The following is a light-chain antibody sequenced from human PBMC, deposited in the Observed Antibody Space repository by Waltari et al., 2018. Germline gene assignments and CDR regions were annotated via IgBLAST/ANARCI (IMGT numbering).Light chain of an antibody. CDR3: QQYNNWRGT. Sequence: EIVMTQSPATLSVSPGERATLSCRASQSVSSTLAWYQQKPGQAPRLLIYGASTRATGIPARFSGSGSGTEFTLTINSLQSEDFAVYYCQQYNNWRGTFGQGTKVEIK. CDR1: QSVSST. V-gene: IGKV3-15*01. J-gene: IGKJ1*01. CDR2: GAS.